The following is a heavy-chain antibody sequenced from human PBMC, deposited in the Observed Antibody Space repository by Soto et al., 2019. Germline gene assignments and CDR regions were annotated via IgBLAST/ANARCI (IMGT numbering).Heavy chain of an antibody. Sequence: ASVKVSCKASGGTFSTFCISWVREAPGQGLEWMGGIIPFFGTARYSQKFEDRITITADESTNTVHMDLRSLTSEDTAIYYCAKSAPMDAGDKYYYDFWGQGALVTVSS. CDR2: IIPFFGTA. D-gene: IGHD4-17*01. J-gene: IGHJ4*02. V-gene: IGHV1-69*13. CDR1: GGTFSTFC. CDR3: AKSAPMDAGDKYYYDF.